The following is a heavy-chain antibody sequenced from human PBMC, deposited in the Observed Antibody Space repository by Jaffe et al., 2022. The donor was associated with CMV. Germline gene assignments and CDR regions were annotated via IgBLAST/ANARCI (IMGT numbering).Heavy chain of an antibody. CDR2: INPNSGIP. CDR1: GYTFMNYG. J-gene: IGHJ3*01. CDR3: ARHGMGSHRYFLDGFDV. D-gene: IGHD1-1*01. V-gene: IGHV1-18*01. Sequence: QVQLEQSGGEVKKPGASVKVSCKASGYTFMNYGISWVRQAPGQGLEWMGWINPNSGIPEFVQRLQGRVTVTTDTSTSTAFLELGSLRSDDTAVYYCARHGMGSHRYFLDGFDVWGQGTMVTVSS.